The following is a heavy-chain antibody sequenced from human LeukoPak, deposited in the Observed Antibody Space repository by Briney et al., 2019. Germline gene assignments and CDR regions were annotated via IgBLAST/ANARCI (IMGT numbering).Heavy chain of an antibody. J-gene: IGHJ4*02. CDR2: ISGSERST. CDR3: AKDDDGSGSFPSFHY. D-gene: IGHD3-10*01. Sequence: GGSLRLSCAASGFTFSSYAMSWVRQAPGKGLEWVSAISGSERSTYYADSVKGRFTISRDNSKNTLYMQMTTLRAADTAVYYCAKDDDGSGSFPSFHYWGQGTLVTVSS. V-gene: IGHV3-23*01. CDR1: GFTFSSYA.